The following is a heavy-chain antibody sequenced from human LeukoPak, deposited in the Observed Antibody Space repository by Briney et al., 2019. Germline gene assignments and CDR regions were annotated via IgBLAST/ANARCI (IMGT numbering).Heavy chain of an antibody. V-gene: IGHV3-23*01. Sequence: PGGPLRLSCAASGFTFSSYAMSWVRQAPGKGLEWVSAISGSGGSTYYADSVKGRFTISRDNSKNTLYLQMNSLRAEDTAVYYCAKTFWAGSWYYDYWGQGTLVTVSS. CDR2: ISGSGGST. D-gene: IGHD6-13*01. CDR3: AKTFWAGSWYYDY. J-gene: IGHJ4*02. CDR1: GFTFSSYA.